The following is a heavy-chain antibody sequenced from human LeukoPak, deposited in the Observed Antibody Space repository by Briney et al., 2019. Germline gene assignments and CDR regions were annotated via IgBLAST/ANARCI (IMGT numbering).Heavy chain of an antibody. V-gene: IGHV4-39*01. CDR1: GGSISSSSYY. D-gene: IGHD3-3*01. CDR2: LYYSGST. Sequence: PSETLSLTCTVSGGSISSSSYYWGWIRQPPGKGLEWIGSLYYSGSTYYNPSLKSRVTISVDTSKNQFSLKLSSVTAADTAVYYCARRNGDLRFLEWRHYYYYGVDVWGQGTTVTVSS. J-gene: IGHJ6*02. CDR3: ARRNGDLRFLEWRHYYYYGVDV.